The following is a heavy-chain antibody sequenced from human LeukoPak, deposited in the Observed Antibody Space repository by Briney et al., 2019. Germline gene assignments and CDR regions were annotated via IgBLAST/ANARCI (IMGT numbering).Heavy chain of an antibody. Sequence: PSYTLSLTCTASGGSISSYYWSWLRQPPGKGLAWIGYIYYSGSTNYNPSLKSRVTISVDTSKNQFSLKLSSVTAADTAVYYCARQGDTFYGDYVDYWGQGTLVTVSS. CDR3: ARQGDTFYGDYVDY. J-gene: IGHJ4*02. CDR2: IYYSGST. D-gene: IGHD4-17*01. CDR1: GGSISSYY. V-gene: IGHV4-59*08.